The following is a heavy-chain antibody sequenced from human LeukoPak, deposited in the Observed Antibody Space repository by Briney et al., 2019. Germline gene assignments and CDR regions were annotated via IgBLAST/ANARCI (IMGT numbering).Heavy chain of an antibody. CDR2: ITGSSTWT. CDR3: ARELVSLGTGYFDL. J-gene: IGHJ2*01. V-gene: IGHV3-23*01. Sequence: GGSLRLSCEASGFTFSTYGMTWVRQAPGKGLEWVSGITGSSTWTYYADSVKGRFTISRDNSNNTLHLQMNSLRAEDTAIVYCARELVSLGTGYFDLWGRGTLVTVSS. CDR1: GFTFSTYG. D-gene: IGHD7-27*01.